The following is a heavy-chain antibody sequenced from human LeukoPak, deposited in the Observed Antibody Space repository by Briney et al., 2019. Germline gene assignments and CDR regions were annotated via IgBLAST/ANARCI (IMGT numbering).Heavy chain of an antibody. Sequence: ASVKVSCKASGYTFTSYAMHWVRQAPGQRLEWMGWINAGNGNTKYSQKFQGRVTMTEDTSTDTAYMELSSLRSEDTAVYYCATDLSLYSSSWYYRVAFDIWGQGTMVTVSS. V-gene: IGHV1-3*01. CDR1: GYTFTSYA. CDR2: INAGNGNT. J-gene: IGHJ3*02. D-gene: IGHD6-13*01. CDR3: ATDLSLYSSSWYYRVAFDI.